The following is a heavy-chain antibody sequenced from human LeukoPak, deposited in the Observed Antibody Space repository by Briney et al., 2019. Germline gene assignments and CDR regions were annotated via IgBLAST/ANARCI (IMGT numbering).Heavy chain of an antibody. V-gene: IGHV3-30*09. CDR1: GFTFSSYS. J-gene: IGHJ4*02. CDR2: ISYDRSNE. CDR3: ARDLQIYCSSSSCYPLDY. Sequence: PGGSLRLSCAASGFTFSSYSVHWVRQAPGKGLEWVAVISYDRSNEDYADSVKGRFAISRDNSQNTLFLQMNNLRAEDTAIYYCARDLQIYCSSSSCYPLDYWGQGTLVTVSS. D-gene: IGHD2-2*01.